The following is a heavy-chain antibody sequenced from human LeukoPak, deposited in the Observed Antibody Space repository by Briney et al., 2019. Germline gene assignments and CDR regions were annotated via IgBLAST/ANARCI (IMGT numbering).Heavy chain of an antibody. Sequence: ASVKVSCKASGYTFTGYYMHWVRQPPGQGLEWMGWINPNSGGTNYAQKFQGRVTMTRETSISTAYMELSRLRSDDTAVYYCARDGAAANIYYYMDVWGKGTTVTVSS. CDR1: GYTFTGYY. CDR3: ARDGAAANIYYYMDV. D-gene: IGHD2-2*01. J-gene: IGHJ6*03. CDR2: INPNSGGT. V-gene: IGHV1-2*02.